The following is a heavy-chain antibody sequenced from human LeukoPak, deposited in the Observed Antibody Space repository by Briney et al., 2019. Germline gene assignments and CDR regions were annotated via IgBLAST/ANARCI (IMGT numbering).Heavy chain of an antibody. J-gene: IGHJ3*02. Sequence: GASVKVSCKVSGYTLTELSMHWVRQAPGKGLEWMGGFVPEDGETIYAQKFQGRVTMTEDTSTDTAYMELSSLRSEDTAVYYCATGIQLWFQHKDAFDIWGQGTMVTVSS. CDR2: FVPEDGET. D-gene: IGHD5-18*01. CDR3: ATGIQLWFQHKDAFDI. V-gene: IGHV1-24*01. CDR1: GYTLTELS.